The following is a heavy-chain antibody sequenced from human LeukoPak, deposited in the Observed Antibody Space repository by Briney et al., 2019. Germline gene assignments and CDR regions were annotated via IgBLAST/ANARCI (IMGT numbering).Heavy chain of an antibody. CDR2: INPDGRST. D-gene: IGHD4-23*01. CDR3: TRILANTYGGGDC. J-gene: IGHJ4*02. V-gene: IGHV3-74*01. Sequence: PGGSLRPSCAASGFTFSRFWMYWVRQVPGKGLVWVSRINPDGRSTNYADSVRGRFTMSRDNAKNTLYLQMNSLRSDDTAIYYCTRILANTYGGGDCWGQGTLVTVSS. CDR1: GFTFSRFW.